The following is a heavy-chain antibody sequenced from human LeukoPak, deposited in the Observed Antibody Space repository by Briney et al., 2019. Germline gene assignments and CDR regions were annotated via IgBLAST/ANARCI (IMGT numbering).Heavy chain of an antibody. CDR2: IYSGART. CDR3: VGGDSTGFDY. V-gene: IGHV3-66*01. D-gene: IGHD4-17*01. Sequence: GGSLRLSCAASGFSVSSNYMSWVPQAPGEGLEWVSVIYSGARTYYAASVKGRFTISTDNSKNTLSLNMNSLSAEERALFYCVGGDSTGFDYCGQGTLGSVS. CDR1: GFSVSSNY. J-gene: IGHJ4*02.